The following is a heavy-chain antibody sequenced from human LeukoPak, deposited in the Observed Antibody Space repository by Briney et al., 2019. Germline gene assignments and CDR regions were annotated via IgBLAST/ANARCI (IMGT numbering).Heavy chain of an antibody. D-gene: IGHD2-15*01. CDR3: ARRYCSGGSCYSERGAFDI. J-gene: IGHJ3*02. V-gene: IGHV4-39*07. CDR1: GGSISSTYY. CDR2: IYYSGTT. Sequence: SETLSLTCTVSGGSISSTYYWDWIRQPPGKGLEWIGSIYYSGTTYYNPSLKSRVTISVDTSKNQFSLKLSSVTAADTAVYYCARRYCSGGSCYSERGAFDIWGQGTMVTVSS.